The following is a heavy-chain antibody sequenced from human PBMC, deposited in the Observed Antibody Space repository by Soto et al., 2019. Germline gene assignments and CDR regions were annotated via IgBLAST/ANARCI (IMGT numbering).Heavy chain of an antibody. CDR1: GFTFSSYA. CDR2: ISYDGSNK. CDR3: ARAADCSGGSCYFDY. D-gene: IGHD2-15*01. V-gene: IGHV3-30-3*01. Sequence: VGSLRLSCAASGFTFSSYAMHWVRQAPGKGLEWVAVISYDGSNKYYADSVKGRFTISRDNSKNTLYLQMNSLRAEDTAVYYCARAADCSGGSCYFDYWGQGTLVTVSS. J-gene: IGHJ4*02.